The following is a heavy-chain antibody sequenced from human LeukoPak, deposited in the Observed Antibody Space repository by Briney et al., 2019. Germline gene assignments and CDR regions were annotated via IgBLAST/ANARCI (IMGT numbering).Heavy chain of an antibody. CDR3: ARGGAGWHVSVFDP. V-gene: IGHV6-1*01. CDR2: TYYRTRWYF. J-gene: IGHJ5*02. CDR1: GDSVSNNGAS. D-gene: IGHD5/OR15-5a*01. Sequence: SPTLSLTFAISGDSVSNNGASWNWIRQSPSRGLEWLGSTYYRTRWYFDYAVSVRSRATINPDTSKNQFSLQLNSVTPEDTAVYYCARGGAGWHVSVFDPWGQGTLVTVSS.